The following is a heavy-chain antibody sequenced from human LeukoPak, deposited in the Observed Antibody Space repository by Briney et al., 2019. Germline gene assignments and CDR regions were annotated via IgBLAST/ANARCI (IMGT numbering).Heavy chain of an antibody. CDR3: ARHDDYSNFNEYYFVY. V-gene: IGHV5-51*01. CDR1: GYSFTSYW. Sequence: GESLKISCKGSGYSFTSYWIGWVRQMPGKGLEWMGIIYPGDSDTRYSPSFQGQVTISADKSISTAYLQWSSLKASDTAMYYCARHDDYSNFNEYYFVYWGQGTLVTVSS. D-gene: IGHD4-11*01. CDR2: IYPGDSDT. J-gene: IGHJ4*02.